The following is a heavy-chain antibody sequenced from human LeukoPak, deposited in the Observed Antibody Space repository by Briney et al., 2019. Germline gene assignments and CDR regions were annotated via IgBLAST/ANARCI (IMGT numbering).Heavy chain of an antibody. CDR2: ISTSSSTM. CDR1: GFTFSYYS. J-gene: IGHJ4*02. CDR3: ATYRQVLLPFES. D-gene: IGHD2-8*02. Sequence: GRSLRLSCAASGFTFSYYSMNWVRQAPGKGLEWVSYISTSSSTMSYADSVKGRFTISRDNAKNSLYLQMNSLRAEDTAIYYCATYRQVLLPFESWGQGTLVTVSS. V-gene: IGHV3-48*01.